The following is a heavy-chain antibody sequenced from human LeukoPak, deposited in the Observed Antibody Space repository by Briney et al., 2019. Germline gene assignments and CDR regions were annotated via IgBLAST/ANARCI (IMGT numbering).Heavy chain of an antibody. D-gene: IGHD5-12*01. CDR1: GFTFSSFA. CDR2: IRYDASKK. J-gene: IGHJ4*02. Sequence: PGGSLRVSCIASGFTFSSFAMHWVRQAPGKGPEWVASIRYDASKKFYADSVKGRFTLSRDNSKDTLSLQMNSLRPEDTAVYYCAKGDILANYFDSWGQGILVTVSS. V-gene: IGHV3-30*02. CDR3: AKGDILANYFDS.